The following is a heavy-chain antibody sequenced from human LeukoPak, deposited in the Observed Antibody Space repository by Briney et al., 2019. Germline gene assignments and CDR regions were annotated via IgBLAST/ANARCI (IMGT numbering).Heavy chain of an antibody. V-gene: IGHV3-66*01. CDR3: ARASSAAAGYYFDY. CDR2: IYSGGTT. D-gene: IGHD6-13*01. Sequence: QSGGSLRPSCAASGFTVTSNYMSWVRQAPGKGLEWVSVIYSGGTTYYADSVKGRFTISRDNSKNTLYLQMNSLRAEDTAVYYCARASSAAAGYYFDYWGQGTLVTVSS. CDR1: GFTVTSNY. J-gene: IGHJ4*02.